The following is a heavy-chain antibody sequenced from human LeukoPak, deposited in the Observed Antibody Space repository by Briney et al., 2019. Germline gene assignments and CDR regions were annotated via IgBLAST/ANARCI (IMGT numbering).Heavy chain of an antibody. CDR3: VRQVVGPWE. D-gene: IGHD3-22*01. Sequence: GGSLRLSCAASGFTVNTYYMTWVRQVPGKGLEWVSIIYNDGSAFYADSVKGRFTISRDNSKNTLYLQMNSLRDEDTAVYYCVRQVVGPWEWGQGTLVTVSS. V-gene: IGHV3-53*01. J-gene: IGHJ4*02. CDR2: IYNDGSA. CDR1: GFTVNTYY.